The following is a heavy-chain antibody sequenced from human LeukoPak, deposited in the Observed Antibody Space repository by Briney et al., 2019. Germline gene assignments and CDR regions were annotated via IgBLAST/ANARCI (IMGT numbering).Heavy chain of an antibody. J-gene: IGHJ1*01. CDR2: ISAYDGHT. D-gene: IGHD3-22*01. V-gene: IGHV1-18*01. CDR1: GYTFTRYG. Sequence: ASVKVSCKTFGYTFTRYGISWVRQAPGQGLEWMGWISAYDGHTNYVQKLQGRVTMTTDTSTNTAYMELRSLRSDDTAVYYCATAPHYYDSSGYYWHWGQGTLVTVSS. CDR3: ATAPHYYDSSGYYWH.